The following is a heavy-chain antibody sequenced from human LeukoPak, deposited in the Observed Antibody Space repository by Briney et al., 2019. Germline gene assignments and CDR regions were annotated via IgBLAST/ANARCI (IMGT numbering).Heavy chain of an antibody. Sequence: HGESLKISCKGSGYSFTSYWIAWVRQMPGRGLEWMGSIYPGDSDTRYSPSFQGQVTISTDKSISTAYLQWSSLKASDTAVYYCARRFMSCSGGSCYPYYFDYWGQGTLVTVSS. CDR2: IYPGDSDT. CDR1: GYSFTSYW. J-gene: IGHJ4*02. V-gene: IGHV5-51*01. D-gene: IGHD2-15*01. CDR3: ARRFMSCSGGSCYPYYFDY.